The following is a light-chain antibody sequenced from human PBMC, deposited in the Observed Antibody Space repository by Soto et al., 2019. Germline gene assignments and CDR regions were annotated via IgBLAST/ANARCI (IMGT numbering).Light chain of an antibody. CDR2: EAT. V-gene: IGLV2-23*01. J-gene: IGLJ2*01. Sequence: QSALTQPASVSGSPEQSITISCTGTSSDVGSYNLVSWYQQHPGKAPKVMIYEATKRPSGVSNRFSGSKSGNTASLTVSGLQAEDEADYYCSSYAGSNNVIFGGGTKLTVL. CDR1: SSDVGSYNL. CDR3: SSYAGSNNVI.